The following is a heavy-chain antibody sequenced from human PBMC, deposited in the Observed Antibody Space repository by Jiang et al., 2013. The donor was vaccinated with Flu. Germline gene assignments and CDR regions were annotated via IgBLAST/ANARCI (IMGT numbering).Heavy chain of an antibody. J-gene: IGHJ4*02. V-gene: IGHV5-51*01. CDR2: IYPGDSDT. CDR1: GYTFTSSW. D-gene: IGHD2-15*01. CDR3: ARATQECSGGSCLDFDY. Sequence: GAEVKKPGESLKISCKTSGYTFTSSWIGWVRQMPGKGLEWMGIIYPGDSDTRYSPSFHGQATISADKSISTAYLQWSSLKASDTAMYYCARATQECSGGSCLDFDYWGQGTLVSVSS.